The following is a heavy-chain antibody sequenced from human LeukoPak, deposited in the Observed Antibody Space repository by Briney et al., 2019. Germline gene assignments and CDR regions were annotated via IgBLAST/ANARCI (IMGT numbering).Heavy chain of an antibody. D-gene: IGHD2-2*01. CDR3: AASVVVPAAMIRFDP. J-gene: IGHJ5*02. CDR2: INPSGST. CDR1: GGSFSGYY. Sequence: PSETLSLTCAVYGGSFSGYYWNWIRQPPGKGLEWIGEINPSGSTNYNPSLKSRVTISVDTSKNQFSLKLSSVTAADTAVYYCAASVVVPAAMIRFDPWGQGTLVTVSS. V-gene: IGHV4-34*01.